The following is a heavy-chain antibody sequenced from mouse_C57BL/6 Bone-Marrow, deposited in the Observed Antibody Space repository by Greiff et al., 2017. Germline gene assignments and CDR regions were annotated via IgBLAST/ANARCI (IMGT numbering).Heavy chain of an antibody. CDR1: GYTFTSYT. J-gene: IGHJ3*01. CDR2: INPSSGST. Sequence: VQLQQSGAELARPGASVSMSCTASGYTFTSYTMHWVKQRPGQGLEWIGYINPSSGSTKYNQKFKDKATLTADKSSSTDDMQLSSLTSEDSAVYYCARSRGFAYWGQGTLVTVSA. CDR3: ARSRGFAY. V-gene: IGHV1-4*01.